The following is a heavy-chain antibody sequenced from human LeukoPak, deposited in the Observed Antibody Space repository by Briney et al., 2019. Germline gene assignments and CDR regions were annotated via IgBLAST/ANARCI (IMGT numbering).Heavy chain of an antibody. CDR2: ISGSGGST. V-gene: IGHV3-23*01. Sequence: GRCLRLSCAASGFTFSSYAMSWVRQAPGKGLEWVSAISGSGGSTYYADSVKGRFTISRDNSKNTLYLQMNSLRAEDTAVYYCAKSETYYYGSAIDYFDYWGQGTLVTVSS. CDR1: GFTFSSYA. CDR3: AKSETYYYGSAIDYFDY. D-gene: IGHD3-10*01. J-gene: IGHJ4*02.